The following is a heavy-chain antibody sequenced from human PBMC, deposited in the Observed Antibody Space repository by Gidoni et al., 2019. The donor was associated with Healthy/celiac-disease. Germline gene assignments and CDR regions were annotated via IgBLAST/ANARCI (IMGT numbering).Heavy chain of an antibody. J-gene: IGHJ4*02. V-gene: IGHV4-59*01. CDR2: IYYSGST. CDR3: ARVLGPGIAAAGIDY. Sequence: QVQLQESGPGLVKPSETLSLTCTAPGGSISRYYWSWIRQPPGKGLEWIGYIYYSGSTNYTPSLKSRVTISVDTSENQFSLKLSSVTAADTAVDYCARVLGPGIAAAGIDYWGQGTLVTVSS. CDR1: GGSISRYY. D-gene: IGHD6-13*01.